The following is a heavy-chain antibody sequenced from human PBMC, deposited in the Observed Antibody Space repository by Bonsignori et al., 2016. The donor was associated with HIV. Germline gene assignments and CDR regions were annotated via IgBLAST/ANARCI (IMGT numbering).Heavy chain of an antibody. J-gene: IGHJ3*02. CDR3: ARGRRDAFDI. Sequence: WIRQPPGKGLEWIGRIYTSGSTNYNPSLKSRVTISVDTSKNQFSLKLSSVTAADTAVYYCARGRRDAFDIWGQGTMVTVSS. CDR2: IYTSGST. V-gene: IGHV4-61*02.